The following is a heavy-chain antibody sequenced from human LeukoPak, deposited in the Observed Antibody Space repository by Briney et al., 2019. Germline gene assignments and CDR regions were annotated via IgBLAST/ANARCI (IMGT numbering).Heavy chain of an antibody. V-gene: IGHV3-7*01. D-gene: IGHD5-18*01. J-gene: IGHJ4*02. Sequence: GGSLRLSCAASGFTFSSYWMSWVRQAPGKGLEWVANIKQDGSEKYYVDSVKGRFTISRDNAKNSLYLQMNSLRAEDTAVYYCARDPSTVDTAMAHVFDYWGQGTLVTVSS. CDR2: IKQDGSEK. CDR1: GFTFSSYW. CDR3: ARDPSTVDTAMAHVFDY.